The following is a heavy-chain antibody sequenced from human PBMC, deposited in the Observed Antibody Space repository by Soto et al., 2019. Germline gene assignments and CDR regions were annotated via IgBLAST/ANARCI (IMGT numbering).Heavy chain of an antibody. CDR1: GYTLTSYY. Sequence: ASVKVSCKAPGYTLTSYYMHWVRQAPGQGLEWMGIINPSGGSTNYAQKFQGRVTMTRDTSTSTVYMELSSLRSEDTAVYYCAREGGGKPDDYWGQGTLVTFSS. CDR2: INPSGGST. D-gene: IGHD2-15*01. CDR3: AREGGGKPDDY. J-gene: IGHJ4*02. V-gene: IGHV1-46*01.